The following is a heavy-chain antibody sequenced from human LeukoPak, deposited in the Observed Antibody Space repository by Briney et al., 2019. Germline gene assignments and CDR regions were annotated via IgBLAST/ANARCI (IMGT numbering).Heavy chain of an antibody. Sequence: GGSLRLSCAASGFTLISYWMAWVRQAPGKGLEWVANISQDGSEMFFVDSMNGRLTISRANAKNSLYLHINSLRSEDTAVYYCARLGPGMNFFYFDYWGQGTLVTVSS. CDR2: ISQDGSEM. D-gene: IGHD3-10*01. CDR1: GFTLISYW. J-gene: IGHJ4*02. V-gene: IGHV3-7*01. CDR3: ARLGPGMNFFYFDY.